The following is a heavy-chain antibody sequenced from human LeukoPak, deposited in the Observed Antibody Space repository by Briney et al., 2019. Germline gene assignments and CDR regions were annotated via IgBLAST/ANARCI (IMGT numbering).Heavy chain of an antibody. V-gene: IGHV3-30*02. CDR3: ARGSRGIQLWYDY. CDR2: IRYDGSNK. CDR1: GFTFSSYG. J-gene: IGHJ4*02. Sequence: GGSLRLSCAASGFTFSSYGMHWVRQAPGKGLEWVAFIRYDGSNKYYADSVKGRFTISRDNFKNMVYLQMNSLRAEDTAVYYCARGSRGIQLWYDYWGQGTLVTVSS. D-gene: IGHD5-18*01.